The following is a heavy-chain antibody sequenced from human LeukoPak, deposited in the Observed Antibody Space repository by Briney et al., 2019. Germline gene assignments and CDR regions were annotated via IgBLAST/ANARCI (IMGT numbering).Heavy chain of an antibody. CDR3: ARGRYLGYCSSTSCYSYNWLDP. J-gene: IGHJ5*02. V-gene: IGHV4-4*07. D-gene: IGHD2-2*01. Sequence: SETLSLTCPVSGGSISSYYWSWIRQPAGKGLEWIGRIYTSGSTNYNPSLKSRVTMSVDTSKNQFSLKLSSVTAADTAVYYCARGRYLGYCSSTSCYSYNWLDPWGQGTLVTVSS. CDR2: IYTSGST. CDR1: GGSISSYY.